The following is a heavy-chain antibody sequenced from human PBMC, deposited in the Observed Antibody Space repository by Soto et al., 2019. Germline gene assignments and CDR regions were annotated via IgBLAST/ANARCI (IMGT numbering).Heavy chain of an antibody. V-gene: IGHV3-21*01. CDR2: ISSSSSYI. J-gene: IGHJ4*02. D-gene: IGHD3-9*01. CDR1: GFTFSSYS. Sequence: PGGSLRLSCAASGFTFSSYSMNWVRQAPGKGLEWVSSISSSSSYIYYADSVKGRFIISRDNSKNTLSLQMNSLRAEDTAVYYCAGINYDIFTGYFSDYWGQGALVTVSS. CDR3: AGINYDIFTGYFSDY.